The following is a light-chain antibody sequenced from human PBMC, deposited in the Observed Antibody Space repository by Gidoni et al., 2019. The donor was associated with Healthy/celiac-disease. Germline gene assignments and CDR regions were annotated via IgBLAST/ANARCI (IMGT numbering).Light chain of an antibody. Sequence: EIVMTQSPATLSVSPGERATLSCRASQSVSSNLAWYQQKPGQAPRLLIYGASTRATGIPARFSGSGSGTEFTLTISSLQSEDFAVYYCQQYNNWPREGTFGQXTKVEIK. V-gene: IGKV3-15*01. CDR1: QSVSSN. CDR2: GAS. CDR3: QQYNNWPREGT. J-gene: IGKJ1*01.